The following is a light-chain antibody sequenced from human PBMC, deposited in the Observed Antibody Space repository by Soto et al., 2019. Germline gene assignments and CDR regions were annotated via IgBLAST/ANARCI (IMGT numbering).Light chain of an antibody. V-gene: IGKV1-5*02. CDR2: DAS. CDR3: QQFNSYPYT. J-gene: IGKJ2*01. CDR1: QSISIW. Sequence: IQMTQSPSNLFPSVGGSVTIMCRACQSISIWLAWYQQKSGKAPKLLIYDASSLESGVPSRFGGSGSGTEFTLIINNLQPDDFATYYCQQFNSYPYTFGQGPKLDLK.